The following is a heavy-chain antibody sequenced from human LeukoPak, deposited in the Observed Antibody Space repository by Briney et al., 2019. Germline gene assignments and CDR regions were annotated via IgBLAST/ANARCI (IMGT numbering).Heavy chain of an antibody. CDR2: IYHSGST. Sequence: SGTLSLTCAVSGGSISSSNWWSWVRQPPGKGLEWIGEIYHSGSTNYNPSLKSRVTISVDKSKNQFSLKLSSVTAADTAVYYCARRRVEITMIVVVSNYYFDYWGQGTLVTVSS. D-gene: IGHD3-22*01. V-gene: IGHV4-4*02. J-gene: IGHJ4*02. CDR1: GGSISSSNW. CDR3: ARRRVEITMIVVVSNYYFDY.